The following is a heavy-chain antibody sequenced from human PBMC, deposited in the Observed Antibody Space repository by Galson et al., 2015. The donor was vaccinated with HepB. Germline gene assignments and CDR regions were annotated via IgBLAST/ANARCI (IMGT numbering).Heavy chain of an antibody. J-gene: IGHJ4*02. V-gene: IGHV4-59*08. CDR3: ARQLYSYGPRGFDY. D-gene: IGHD5-18*01. CDR2: IYYSGST. Sequence: ETLSLTCTVSGGSISSYYWSWIRQPPGKGLEWIGYIYYSGSTNYNPSLKSRVTISVDTSKNQFSLKLSSVTAADTAVYYCARQLYSYGPRGFDYWGQGTLVTVSS. CDR1: GGSISSYY.